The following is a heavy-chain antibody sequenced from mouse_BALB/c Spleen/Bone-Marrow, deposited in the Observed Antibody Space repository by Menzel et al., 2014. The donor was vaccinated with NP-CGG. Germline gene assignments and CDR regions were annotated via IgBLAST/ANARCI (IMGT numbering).Heavy chain of an antibody. CDR1: GYTFTIYW. Sequence: QVQLQQSGAELAKPGASVKMSCKASGYTFTIYWMHWVKQRPGQGLEWVGYIDPSTGYTECDQKFKDKATLTADKSSSTAYMQLSSLTSEDSAVYYCARTETVVDPALIYWGQGTLVTVSA. J-gene: IGHJ3*01. V-gene: IGHV1-7*01. CDR3: ARTETVVDPALIY. D-gene: IGHD1-1*01. CDR2: IDPSTGYT.